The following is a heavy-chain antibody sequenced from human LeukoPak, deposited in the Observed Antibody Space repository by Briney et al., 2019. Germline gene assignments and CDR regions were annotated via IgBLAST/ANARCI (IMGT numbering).Heavy chain of an antibody. CDR3: TPNPAEVDY. CDR1: GFTFSNAW. Sequence: PGGSLRLSCAASGFTFSNAWMSWVRQAPGKGLEWVGRIKSKTDGGITDYAAPVKGRFTISRDDSKNTLYLQMNSLKTEDTAVYYCTPNPAEVDYWGQGTLVTVSS. V-gene: IGHV3-15*01. J-gene: IGHJ4*02. CDR2: IKSKTDGGIT.